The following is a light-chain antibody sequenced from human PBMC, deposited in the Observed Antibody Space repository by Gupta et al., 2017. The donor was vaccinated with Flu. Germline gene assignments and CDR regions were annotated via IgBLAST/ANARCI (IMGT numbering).Light chain of an antibody. V-gene: IGKV1-9*01. CDR2: GAS. CDR1: QGISSY. CDR3: QQRKT. J-gene: IGKJ1*01. Sequence: LTQSPSFLSAAGGDRVTITCRASQGISSYLAWYQQKPGRAPNLLIYGASALHSGVPSRFSGSVSGTEFTLTISSLQPEDFATYYCQQRKTFGQGTKVEMK.